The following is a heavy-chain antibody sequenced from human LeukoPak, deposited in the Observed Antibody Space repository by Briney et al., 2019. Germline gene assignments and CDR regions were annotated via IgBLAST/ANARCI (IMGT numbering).Heavy chain of an antibody. CDR2: IIPIFGTA. V-gene: IGHV1-69*13. CDR1: GGTFISYA. Sequence: SVKVSCKASGGTFISYAISWVRQAPGQGLEWMGGIIPIFGTANYAQKFQGRVTITADESTSTAYMELSSLRSEDTAAYYCARDTTTPPHAFDIWGQGTMVTVSS. D-gene: IGHD1-1*01. J-gene: IGHJ3*02. CDR3: ARDTTTPPHAFDI.